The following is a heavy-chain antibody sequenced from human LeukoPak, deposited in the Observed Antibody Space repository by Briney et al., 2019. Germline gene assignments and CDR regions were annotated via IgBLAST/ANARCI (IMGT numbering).Heavy chain of an antibody. D-gene: IGHD2-15*01. Sequence: ASVKVSCKASGYTFTGYYMHWVRQAPGQGLEWMGWINPNSGGTNCAQKFQGRVTMTRDTSISTAYMELSRLRSDDTAVYYCATLRGWYNWFDPWGQGTLVTVSS. CDR3: ATLRGWYNWFDP. J-gene: IGHJ5*02. V-gene: IGHV1-2*02. CDR2: INPNSGGT. CDR1: GYTFTGYY.